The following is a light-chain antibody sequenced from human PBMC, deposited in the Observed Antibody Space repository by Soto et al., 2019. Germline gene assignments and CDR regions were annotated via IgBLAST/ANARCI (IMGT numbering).Light chain of an antibody. CDR1: QNVVTN. V-gene: IGKV3-15*01. J-gene: IGKJ4*01. Sequence: EIVVTQSPAILSVSPGERVTLSCRASQNVVTNLAWYQQRVGQAPRLLIYGASARATGVPARFSGSGSGTEFFLTISSLQSEDFAVYYCQHYNNWLGTFGGGTKVEIK. CDR3: QHYNNWLGT. CDR2: GAS.